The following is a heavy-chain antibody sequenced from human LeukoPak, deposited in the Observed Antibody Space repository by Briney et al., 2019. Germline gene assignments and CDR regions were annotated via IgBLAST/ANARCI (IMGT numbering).Heavy chain of an antibody. CDR1: GGSISSGSYY. V-gene: IGHV4-61*02. Sequence: PSQTLSLTCTVSGGSISSGSYYWSWIRQPAGKGLEWIGRIYTSGSTNYNPSLKSRVTMSVDMSTNQFSLKLSSVTAADTAVYYCARAGDSSGYEYYFDYWGQGTLVTVSS. CDR2: IYTSGST. D-gene: IGHD3-22*01. J-gene: IGHJ4*02. CDR3: ARAGDSSGYEYYFDY.